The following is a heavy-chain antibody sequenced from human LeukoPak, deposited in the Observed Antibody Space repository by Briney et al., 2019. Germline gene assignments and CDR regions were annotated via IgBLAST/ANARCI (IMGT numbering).Heavy chain of an antibody. CDR2: IIPIFGTA. D-gene: IGHD6-19*01. J-gene: IGHJ5*02. V-gene: IGHV1-69*13. CDR1: GGTFSSYA. CDR3: ARDGDSSGWYNWFDL. Sequence: ASVKVSCKASGGTFSSYAISWVRQAPGQGLEWMGGIIPIFGTANYAQKFQGRVTITADESTSTAYMELSSLRSEDTAVYYCARDGDSSGWYNWFDLWGQGTLVTVSS.